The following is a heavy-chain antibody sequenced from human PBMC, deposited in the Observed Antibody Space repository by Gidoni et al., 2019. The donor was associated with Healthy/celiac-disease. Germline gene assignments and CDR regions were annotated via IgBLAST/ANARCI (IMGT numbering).Heavy chain of an antibody. D-gene: IGHD6-19*01. Sequence: QVKLQESGPGLVEPSETLSLTCTVSGGSISSYYLSWIRQPAGKGLEWIGRIYTSGSTNYNPSLTSRVTMSVDTSKNQFSLKLSSVTAADTAVYYCARETAVAGTFDYWGQGTLVTVSS. CDR2: IYTSGST. CDR1: GGSISSYY. CDR3: ARETAVAGTFDY. V-gene: IGHV4-4*07. J-gene: IGHJ4*02.